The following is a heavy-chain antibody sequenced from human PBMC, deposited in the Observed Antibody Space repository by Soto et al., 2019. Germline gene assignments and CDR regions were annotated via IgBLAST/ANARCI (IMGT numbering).Heavy chain of an antibody. V-gene: IGHV1-46*03. CDR2: IHPSGGGS. CDR3: ARGGHIAVVTDSFDS. D-gene: IGHD2-21*02. CDR1: GYTFTSYY. J-gene: IGHJ4*02. Sequence: ASVKVSCKASGYTFTSYYMHWVRQAPGQGLEWMGMIHPSGGGSTYAQKFLGRVTMTMDSSTSTVFMELTSLRSADTAVYYCARGGHIAVVTDSFDSWGQGTLVTVPQ.